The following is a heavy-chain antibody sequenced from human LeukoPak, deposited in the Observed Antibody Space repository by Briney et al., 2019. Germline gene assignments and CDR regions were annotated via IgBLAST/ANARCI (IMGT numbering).Heavy chain of an antibody. CDR2: ISSSSSHI. Sequence: GGSLRLSCAASGFTFSSYSMNWVRQAPGKELEWVSSISSSSSHIYYADSVEGRFTISRDNAKNSLHLQMNSLRAEDTAVYYCARVTGTPNYWGQGTLVTVSS. CDR1: GFTFSSYS. J-gene: IGHJ4*02. D-gene: IGHD1-7*01. V-gene: IGHV3-21*01. CDR3: ARVTGTPNY.